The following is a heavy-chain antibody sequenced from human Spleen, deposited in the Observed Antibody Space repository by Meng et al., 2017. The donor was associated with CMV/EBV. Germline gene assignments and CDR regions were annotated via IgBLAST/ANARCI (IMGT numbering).Heavy chain of an antibody. CDR2: LYYSGSP. D-gene: IGHD1-26*01. CDR1: GGSVSSGSSY. V-gene: IGHV4-61*01. Sequence: GSLRLSCTVSGGSVSSGSSYWSWIRQPPGKGLEWIACLYYSGSPNYSPSLKSRVTISLDTSKNQFSLKLSSVIAADTAVYYCARESGIHDAFDIWGQGTTVTVSS. J-gene: IGHJ3*02. CDR3: ARESGIHDAFDI.